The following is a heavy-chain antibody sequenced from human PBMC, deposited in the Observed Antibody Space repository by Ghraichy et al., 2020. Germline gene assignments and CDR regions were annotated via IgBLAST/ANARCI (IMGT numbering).Heavy chain of an antibody. Sequence: GGSLRLSCAASGFTFSSYSMNWVRQAPGKGLEWVSSISSSSSYIYYADSVKGRFTISRDNAKNSLYLQMNSLRAEDTAVYYCARGGNSADGLDYWGQGTLVTVSS. D-gene: IGHD4-23*01. CDR1: GFTFSSYS. CDR2: ISSSSSYI. J-gene: IGHJ4*02. CDR3: ARGGNSADGLDY. V-gene: IGHV3-21*01.